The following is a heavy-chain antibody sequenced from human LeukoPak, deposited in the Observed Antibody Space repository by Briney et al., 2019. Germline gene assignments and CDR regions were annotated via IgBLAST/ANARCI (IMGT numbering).Heavy chain of an antibody. D-gene: IGHD2-2*01. CDR2: IWYDGSNI. CDR1: GFSFSTYG. V-gene: IGHV3-33*01. Sequence: PGGSLRLSCAASGFSFSTYGMHWVRQAPGKGLEWVAVIWYDGSNIHYADSVKGRFTISRDNSRNTLYLQMNNLRAEDTAVYYCASVSGSTSWYAADQYYARDVWGQGTTVTVSS. CDR3: ASVSGSTSWYAADQYYARDV. J-gene: IGHJ6*02.